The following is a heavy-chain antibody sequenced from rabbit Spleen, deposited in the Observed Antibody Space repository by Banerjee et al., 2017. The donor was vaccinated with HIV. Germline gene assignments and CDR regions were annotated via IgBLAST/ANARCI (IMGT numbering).Heavy chain of an antibody. CDR3: ARDLAAWNSGSYAFNL. J-gene: IGHJ4*01. D-gene: IGHD1-1*01. CDR1: GFSFGSNDY. Sequence: EQLEESGGGLVKPEGSLTLTCTASGFSFGSNDYMCWVRQAPGRGLEWIACIYSGNSGYTYYATWATGRFTCSKTSSTTVTLQVTSLTAADTATYFCARDLAAWNSGSYAFNLWGPGTLVTVS. V-gene: IGHV1S45*01. CDR2: IYSGNSGYT.